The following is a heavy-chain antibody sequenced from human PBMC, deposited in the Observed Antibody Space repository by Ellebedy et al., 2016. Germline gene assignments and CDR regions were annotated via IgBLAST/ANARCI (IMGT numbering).Heavy chain of an antibody. J-gene: IGHJ1*01. CDR2: IYSLGNT. CDR3: ARTKCGDDCFSWEAYFDH. CDR1: GFTLSSYW. Sequence: GESLKISXAVSGFTLSSYWLIWVRQPPGKGLEWVSVIYSLGNTYYADSVKGRFTISRDNFQNTMFLQMNSLRADDTAVYYCARTKCGDDCFSWEAYFDHWGQGTVVTVSS. D-gene: IGHD2-21*02. V-gene: IGHV3-53*01.